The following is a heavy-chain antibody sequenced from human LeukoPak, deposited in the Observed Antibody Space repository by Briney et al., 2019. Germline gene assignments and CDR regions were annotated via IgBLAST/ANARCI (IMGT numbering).Heavy chain of an antibody. V-gene: IGHV4-38-2*02. CDR3: ARDRAYYYGSGSYYKGGAFDI. CDR1: GGSFSGYY. Sequence: SETLSLTCAVYGGSFSGYYWGWIRQPPGKGLEWIGSIYHSGSTYYNPSLKSRVTISVDTSKNQFSLKLSSVTAADTAVYYCARDRAYYYGSGSYYKGGAFDIWGQGTMVTVSS. D-gene: IGHD3-10*01. CDR2: IYHSGST. J-gene: IGHJ3*02.